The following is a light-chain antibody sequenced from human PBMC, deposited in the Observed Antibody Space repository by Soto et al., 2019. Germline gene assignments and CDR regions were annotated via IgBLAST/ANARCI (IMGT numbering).Light chain of an antibody. J-gene: IGKJ1*01. CDR1: QSIRSW. Sequence: DIQMTQSPSTLSASVGDRVTITCRASQSIRSWLAWYQQKPGKAPKLLIYKASSLETGVPLRFSGSGSGTEFTLTISSLQPDDFATYYGQQDNSYPWTFGKGTK. CDR3: QQDNSYPWT. V-gene: IGKV1-5*03. CDR2: KAS.